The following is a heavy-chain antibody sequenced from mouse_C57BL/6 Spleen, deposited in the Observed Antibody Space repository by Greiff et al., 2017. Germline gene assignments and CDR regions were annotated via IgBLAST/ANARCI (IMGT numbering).Heavy chain of an antibody. CDR1: GYAFTNYL. J-gene: IGHJ3*01. Sequence: QVQLQQSGAELVRPGTSVKVSCKASGYAFTNYLIEWVKQRPGQGLEWIGVINPGSGGTNYNEKFKGKATLTADKSSSTAYMQLSSLPSEDSAVYFCARESYYDYDGAYWGQGTLVTVSA. CDR2: INPGSGGT. D-gene: IGHD2-4*01. V-gene: IGHV1-54*01. CDR3: ARESYYDYDGAY.